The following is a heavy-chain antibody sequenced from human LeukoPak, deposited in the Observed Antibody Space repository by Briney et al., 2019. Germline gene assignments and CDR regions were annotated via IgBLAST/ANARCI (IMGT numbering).Heavy chain of an antibody. CDR2: ISGSGGST. Sequence: GGSPRLSCAASGFTFSSYAMSWVRQAPGKGLEWVSAISGSGGSTYYADSVKGRFTISRDNSKNTLYLQMNSLRAEDTAVYYCAKDRAVYGGNSENYWGQGTLVTVSS. J-gene: IGHJ4*02. CDR3: AKDRAVYGGNSENY. D-gene: IGHD4-23*01. V-gene: IGHV3-23*01. CDR1: GFTFSSYA.